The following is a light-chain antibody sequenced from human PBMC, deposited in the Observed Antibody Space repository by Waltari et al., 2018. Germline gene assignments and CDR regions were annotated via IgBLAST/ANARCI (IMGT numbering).Light chain of an antibody. CDR3: SSYSSSSTL. V-gene: IGLV2-14*03. CDR2: DVS. CDR1: SSAVGSYNY. J-gene: IGLJ2*01. Sequence: QSALTQPASVSGSPGQSITISCTGTSSAVGSYNYVSWYQQHPGKAPKLMIYDVSNRPSGVSDRFSGSKSGNTASLTISGLQAEDEADYYCSSYSSSSTLFGGGTKLTVL.